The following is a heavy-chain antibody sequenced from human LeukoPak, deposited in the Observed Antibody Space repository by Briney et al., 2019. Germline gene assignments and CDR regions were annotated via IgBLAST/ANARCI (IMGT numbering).Heavy chain of an antibody. Sequence: GGSLRLSCAASGFTFSSYSMNWVRQAPGKGLEWVSSISSSSSYIYYADSVKGRFTISRDNAKNTLYLQMNSLRAEDTAVYYCARGHIVVVTAPDYWGQGTLVTVSS. J-gene: IGHJ4*02. D-gene: IGHD2-21*02. CDR3: ARGHIVVVTAPDY. CDR2: ISSSSSYI. V-gene: IGHV3-21*01. CDR1: GFTFSSYS.